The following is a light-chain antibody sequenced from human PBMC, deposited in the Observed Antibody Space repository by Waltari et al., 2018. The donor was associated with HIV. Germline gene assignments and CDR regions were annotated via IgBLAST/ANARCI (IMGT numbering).Light chain of an antibody. V-gene: IGLV2-14*03. J-gene: IGLJ2*01. CDR1: SSDVGGYNY. CDR3: TSYASSSTNVV. CDR2: YVS. Sequence: QSALTQPASVSVSPGQSITISCTGTSSDVGGYNYVSWYQQHPAKAPKLMIYYVSNRPSGVSNRFSGSKSGNTASLTISGLQAEDEADYYCTSYASSSTNVVFGGGTKLTVL.